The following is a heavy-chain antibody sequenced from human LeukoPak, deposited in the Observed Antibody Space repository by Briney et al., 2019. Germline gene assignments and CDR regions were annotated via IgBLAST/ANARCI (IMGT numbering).Heavy chain of an antibody. D-gene: IGHD2-15*01. Sequence: GGSLRLSCAASGFTFSSYWMSWVRQAPGKGLEWVANIMQDGSEKYYVDSVKGRFTISRDNAKNSLYLQMNSLRAEDTAVYYCAREVSEYCSGGSCYGYYYYMDVWGKGTTVTVSS. V-gene: IGHV3-7*01. CDR2: IMQDGSEK. J-gene: IGHJ6*03. CDR3: AREVSEYCSGGSCYGYYYYMDV. CDR1: GFTFSSYW.